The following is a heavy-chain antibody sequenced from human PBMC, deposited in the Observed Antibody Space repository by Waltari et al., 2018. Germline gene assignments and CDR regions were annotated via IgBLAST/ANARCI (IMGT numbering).Heavy chain of an antibody. J-gene: IGHJ6*02. Sequence: QVQLQQWGAGLLKPSETLSLTCAVYGGSFRGYYWRWIRPPPGKGLEWIGEINHSGSTNYNPSLKSRVTISVDTSKNQFSLKLSSVTAADTAVYYCARDRQQFYYYYGMDVWGQGTTVTVSS. V-gene: IGHV4-34*01. CDR2: INHSGST. CDR3: ARDRQQFYYYYGMDV. D-gene: IGHD6-13*01. CDR1: GGSFRGYY.